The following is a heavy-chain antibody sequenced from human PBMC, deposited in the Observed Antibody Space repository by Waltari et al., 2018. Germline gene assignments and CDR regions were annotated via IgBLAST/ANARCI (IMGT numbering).Heavy chain of an antibody. V-gene: IGHV4-59*01. CDR1: GGSISSYY. Sequence: QVQLQESGPGLVKPSETLSLTCTVPGGSISSYYWSWIRQPPGKGLEWIGYIYYSGSTNYNPSLKSRVTISVDTSKNQFSLKLSSVTAADTAVYYCARFTTVVVRLDAFDIWGQGTMVTVSS. CDR3: ARFTTVVVRLDAFDI. CDR2: IYYSGST. J-gene: IGHJ3*02. D-gene: IGHD2-15*01.